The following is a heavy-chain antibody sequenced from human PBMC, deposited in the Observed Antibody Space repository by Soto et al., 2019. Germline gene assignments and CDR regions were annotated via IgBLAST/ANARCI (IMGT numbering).Heavy chain of an antibody. Sequence: GASVKVSCKASGYTFTDYYLHWVRQAPGQGLEWMGWINPNSGDTIYAQKFQGRVTLTRDTSISTAYMELSRLRSDDTAVYYCARRKAGYYDSSGSGAFDIWGQGTMGTVSS. D-gene: IGHD3-22*01. CDR1: GYTFTDYY. V-gene: IGHV1-2*02. CDR3: ARRKAGYYDSSGSGAFDI. CDR2: INPNSGDT. J-gene: IGHJ3*02.